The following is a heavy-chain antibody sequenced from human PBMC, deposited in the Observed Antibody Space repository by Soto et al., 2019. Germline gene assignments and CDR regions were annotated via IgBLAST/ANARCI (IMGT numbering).Heavy chain of an antibody. V-gene: IGHV3-43*01. J-gene: IGHJ4*02. CDR1: GFTFDDHT. CDR3: AKEKNRIFDF. Sequence: LRLSCAGSGFTFDDHTMHWVRQVAGKGLEWVSLITWDGESSFYADSVKGRFTISRDNNKRSLFLQMNSLRIEDTALYYCAKEKNRIFDFWGQGTLVTVSS. CDR2: ITWDGESS.